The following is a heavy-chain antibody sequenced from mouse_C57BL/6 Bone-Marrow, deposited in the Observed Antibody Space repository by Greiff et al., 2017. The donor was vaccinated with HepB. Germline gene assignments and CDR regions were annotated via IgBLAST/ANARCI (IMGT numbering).Heavy chain of an antibody. V-gene: IGHV14-3*01. CDR1: GFNIKNTY. Sequence: VQLQQSVAELVRPGATVKLSCTASGFNIKNTYMHWVKTRPEPGPEWIGRIDPAKGDTKYATKFQGNATITADKSSNTVYLQLRSLTSEDTAIYCCSHSYYCSRYYFGYRGQGTT. CDR3: SHSYYCSRYYFGY. CDR2: IDPAKGDT. D-gene: IGHD1-1*01. J-gene: IGHJ2*01.